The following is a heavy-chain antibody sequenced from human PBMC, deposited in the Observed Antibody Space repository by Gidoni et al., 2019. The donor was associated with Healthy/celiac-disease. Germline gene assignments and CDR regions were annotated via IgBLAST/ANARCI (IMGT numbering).Heavy chain of an antibody. CDR3: ARDHYSGYDGYYYYYGMDV. CDR1: GGSISSGSYY. J-gene: IGHJ6*02. Sequence: QVQLQESGPGLVKPSQTLSLTCTVSGGSISSGSYYWSWIRQPAGKGLEWIGRIYTSGSTNYNPSLKSRVTMSVDTSKNQFSLKLSSVTAADTAVYYCARDHYSGYDGYYYYYGMDVWGQGTTVTVSS. D-gene: IGHD5-12*01. V-gene: IGHV4-61*02. CDR2: IYTSGST.